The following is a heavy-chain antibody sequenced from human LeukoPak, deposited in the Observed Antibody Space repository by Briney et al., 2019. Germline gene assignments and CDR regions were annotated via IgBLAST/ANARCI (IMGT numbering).Heavy chain of an antibody. D-gene: IGHD6-19*01. J-gene: IGHJ4*02. V-gene: IGHV3-23*01. Sequence: PGGSLRLSCAASGFTVSSNYMSWVRQAPGKGLEWVSAISGSGGSTYYADSVKGRFTISRDNSKNTLYLQMNSLRAEDTAVYYCATSSGWYTYYFDYWGQGTLVTVSS. CDR2: ISGSGGST. CDR1: GFTVSSNY. CDR3: ATSSGWYTYYFDY.